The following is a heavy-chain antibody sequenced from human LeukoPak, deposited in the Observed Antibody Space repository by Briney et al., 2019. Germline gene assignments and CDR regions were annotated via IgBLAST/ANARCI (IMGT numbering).Heavy chain of an antibody. J-gene: IGHJ4*02. CDR2: IIASGRDT. V-gene: IGHV3-23*01. Sequence: GGSLRHSCVVSGLSSSSSSMTWVRQAPGEGLESVSGIIASGRDTWFPVSVKGRFTISRDNSKNTLFLQMNSLRVEDTAIYYCARDVPYYYDSSGYYSPFDCWGQGTLVTGSS. CDR1: GLSSSSSS. CDR3: ARDVPYYYDSSGYYSPFDC. D-gene: IGHD3-22*01.